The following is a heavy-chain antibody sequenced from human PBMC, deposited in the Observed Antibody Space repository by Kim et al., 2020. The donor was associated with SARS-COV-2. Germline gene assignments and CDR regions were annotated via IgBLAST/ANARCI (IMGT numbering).Heavy chain of an antibody. CDR2: IIPIFGTA. CDR3: ARDIGKGYSSGWTLYGMDV. J-gene: IGHJ6*02. CDR1: GGTFSSYA. V-gene: IGHV1-69*06. Sequence: SVKVSCKASGGTFSSYAISWVRQAPGQGLEWMGGIIPIFGTANYAQKFQGRVTITADKSTSTAYMELSSLRSEDTAVYYCARDIGKGYSSGWTLYGMDVWGQGTTVTVSS. D-gene: IGHD6-19*01.